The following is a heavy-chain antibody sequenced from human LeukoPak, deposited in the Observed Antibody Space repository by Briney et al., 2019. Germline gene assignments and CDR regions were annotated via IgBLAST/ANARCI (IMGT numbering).Heavy chain of an antibody. D-gene: IGHD1-1*01. V-gene: IGHV3-53*01. CDR2: IYTTGKT. CDR3: AKVSPTGRAFDC. CDR1: GFTVSINY. Sequence: PGGSLKLSCAASGFTVSINYMSWVRQAPGEGLEWVSVIYTTGKTYYADSVKGRFSISRDNSKNTVCLQMNSLRAEDTAVYYCAKVSPTGRAFDCWGQGTLVTVSS. J-gene: IGHJ4*02.